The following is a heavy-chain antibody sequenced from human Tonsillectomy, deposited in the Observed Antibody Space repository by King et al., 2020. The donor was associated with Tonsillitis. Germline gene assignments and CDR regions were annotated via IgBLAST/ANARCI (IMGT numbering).Heavy chain of an antibody. Sequence: TLKESGPALVKPTQTLTLTCTFSGFSLSTDEMRVSWVRQPPGKALDWLARIVWEDEKFYSTSLKTRLTISRDTSKNQVVLRMTNMDPGDTATYYCTRSQAGSNWFDPWGRGTLVTVSS. CDR2: IVWEDEK. CDR3: TRSQAGSNWFDP. V-gene: IGHV2-70*04. J-gene: IGHJ5*02. CDR1: GFSLSTDEMR.